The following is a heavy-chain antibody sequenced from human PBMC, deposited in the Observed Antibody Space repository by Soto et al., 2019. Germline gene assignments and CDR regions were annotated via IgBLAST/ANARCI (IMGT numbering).Heavy chain of an antibody. J-gene: IGHJ5*02. CDR2: INHSGST. CDR3: ASVTIFGVAANWFDP. V-gene: IGHV4-34*01. Sequence: SETLSLTCAVYGGSFSGYYWSWIRQPPGKGLEWIGEINHSGSTNYNPSLKSRVTVSVDTSKNQFSLKLSSVTAADTAVYYCASVTIFGVAANWFDPWGQGTLVTVSS. D-gene: IGHD3-3*01. CDR1: GGSFSGYY.